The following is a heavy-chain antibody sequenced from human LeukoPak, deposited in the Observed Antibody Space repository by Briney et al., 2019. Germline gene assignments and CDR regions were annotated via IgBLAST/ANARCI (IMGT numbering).Heavy chain of an antibody. CDR1: GFTFSSYS. V-gene: IGHV4-34*01. J-gene: IGHJ4*02. CDR3: ARLSSRRFPPTYSFDRRNYFDY. D-gene: IGHD3-22*01. CDR2: INHSGST. Sequence: PGGSLRLSCAAPGFTFSSYSMNWVRQAPGKGLEWIGEINHSGSTSYNPSLKSRVTMSVDTSKNQFSLKLSSVTAADTAVYYCARLSSRRFPPTYSFDRRNYFDYWGQGTLVTVSS.